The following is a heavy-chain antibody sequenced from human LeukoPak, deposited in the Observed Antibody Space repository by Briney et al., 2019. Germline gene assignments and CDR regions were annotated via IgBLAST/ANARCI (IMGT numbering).Heavy chain of an antibody. CDR1: GFTFSSYS. V-gene: IGHV3-21*01. CDR3: ARDHGSGWDS. CDR2: ISSSSSYI. Sequence: KPGGSLRLSCAASGFTFSSYSMNWVRQAPGKGLEWVSSISSSSSYIYYADSVKGRFTTSRDNAKNALYLQMNSLRAEDTAVYSCARDHGSGWDSWGQGTLVTVSS. J-gene: IGHJ5*02. D-gene: IGHD6-19*01.